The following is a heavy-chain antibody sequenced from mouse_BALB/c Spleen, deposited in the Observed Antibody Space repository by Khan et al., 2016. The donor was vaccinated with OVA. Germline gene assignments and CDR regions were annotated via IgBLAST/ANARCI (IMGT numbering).Heavy chain of an antibody. CDR3: ARGKYYGYALDY. V-gene: IGHV3-2*02. D-gene: IGHD1-1*01. CDR1: GYSITSNYA. Sequence: VQLKESGPGLVKPSQSLSLTCTVNGYSITSNYAWNWIRQFPGNKLEWMGYISYSGSTNYNPSLKSRLSITRDTSKNQFFLLLHSVTTEDSATYYGARGKYYGYALDYWGQGTSVTVSS. CDR2: ISYSGST. J-gene: IGHJ4*01.